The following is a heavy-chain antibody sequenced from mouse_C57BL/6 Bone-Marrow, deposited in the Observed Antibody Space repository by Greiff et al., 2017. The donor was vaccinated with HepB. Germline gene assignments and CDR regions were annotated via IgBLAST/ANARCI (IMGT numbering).Heavy chain of an antibody. CDR3: ARGNSLAGYYFDY. CDR1: GYSITSGYY. V-gene: IGHV3-6*01. CDR2: ISYDGSN. Sequence: EVHLVESGPGLVKPSQSLSLTCSVTGYSITSGYYWNWIRQFPGNKLEWMGYISYDGSNNYNPSLKNRISITRDTSKNQFFLKLNSVTTEDTATYYCARGNSLAGYYFDYWGQGTTLTVSS. J-gene: IGHJ2*01.